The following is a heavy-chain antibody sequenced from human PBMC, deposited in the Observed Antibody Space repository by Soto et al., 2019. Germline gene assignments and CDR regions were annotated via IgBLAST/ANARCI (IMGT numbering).Heavy chain of an antibody. J-gene: IGHJ6*02. CDR1: GDTFSNYA. CDR3: ARSDTYYDILTGRPTPFYYYGMDV. D-gene: IGHD3-9*01. Sequence: ASVKVSCKTSGDTFSNYAVSWVRQAPGQGLEWMGGIIPIIGTADYIQNFQDRVTITADESTSTAYMELSSLRSEDTAVCYCARSDTYYDILTGRPTPFYYYGMDVWGQGTTVTVSS. V-gene: IGHV1-69*13. CDR2: IIPIIGTA.